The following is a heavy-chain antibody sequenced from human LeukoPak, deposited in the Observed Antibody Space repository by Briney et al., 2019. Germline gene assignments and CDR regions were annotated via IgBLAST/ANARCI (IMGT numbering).Heavy chain of an antibody. J-gene: IGHJ4*02. CDR3: ARDLPPYYDFWSGYYAY. CDR1: GYTFTSYG. V-gene: IGHV1-18*01. CDR2: ISAYNGNT. Sequence: ASVKVSCKASGYTFTSYGISWVRQAPGQGLEWMGWISAYNGNTNYAQKLQGRVTMTTDTSTSTAYMELRSLRSDDTAVYYCARDLPPYYDFWSGYYAYWGQGTLVTVSS. D-gene: IGHD3-3*01.